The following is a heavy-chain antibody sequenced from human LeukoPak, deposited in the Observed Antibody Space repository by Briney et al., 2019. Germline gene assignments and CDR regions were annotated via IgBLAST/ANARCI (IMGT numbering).Heavy chain of an antibody. CDR3: ARELYSSGWYGSALYYYGMDV. V-gene: IGHV3-7*01. J-gene: IGHJ6*02. CDR2: VKKDASEK. Sequence: GGSLRLSCAASGFTFSNNWMTWVRQAPGKGLEWVASVKKDASEKYYVDSVKGRFTISRDNAKNSLYLQMNSLRAEDTAVYYCARELYSSGWYGSALYYYGMDVWGQGTTVTVSS. CDR1: GFTFSNNW. D-gene: IGHD6-19*01.